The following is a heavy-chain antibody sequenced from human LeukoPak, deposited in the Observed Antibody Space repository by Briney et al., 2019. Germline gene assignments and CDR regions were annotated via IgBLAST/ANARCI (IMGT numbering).Heavy chain of an antibody. CDR3: ARGGDGYNPDYFDY. CDR1: GFTFSSYW. D-gene: IGHD5-24*01. J-gene: IGHJ4*02. Sequence: GGSLRLSCAASGFTFSSYWMHWVRRAPGKGLVWVSRINSDGSSTNYADSVKGRFTISRDNAKNTLYLQMNSLRADDTAVYYCARGGDGYNPDYFDYWGQGTLVTVSS. V-gene: IGHV3-74*01. CDR2: INSDGSST.